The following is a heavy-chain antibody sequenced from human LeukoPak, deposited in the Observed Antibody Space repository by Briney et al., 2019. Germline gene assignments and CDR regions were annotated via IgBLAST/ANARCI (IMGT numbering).Heavy chain of an antibody. CDR1: GYTLTELS. D-gene: IGHD3-9*01. Sequence: GASVKVSCKVSGYTLTELSMHWVRQAPGKGLEWMGGFDPEDGETIYAQKFQGRVTMTEDTSTDTAYMELSSLRSEDTAVYYCATGGILTTAIDYWGQGTLVTVS. J-gene: IGHJ4*02. CDR2: FDPEDGET. CDR3: ATGGILTTAIDY. V-gene: IGHV1-24*01.